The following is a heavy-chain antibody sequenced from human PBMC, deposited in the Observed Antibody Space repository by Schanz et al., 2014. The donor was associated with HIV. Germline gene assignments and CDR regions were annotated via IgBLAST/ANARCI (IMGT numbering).Heavy chain of an antibody. CDR2: IWNDGSNR. V-gene: IGHV3-33*08. J-gene: IGHJ4*02. CDR3: ARGGIWEWDQPDFDY. D-gene: IGHD2-15*01. Sequence: QVQLVESGGGVVQPGRSLRLSCAASGFTFSTCGMHWVRQAPGKGLECGAFIWNDGSNRYYADSVRGRFSISRDTSKEPLSLQMNSLRAEDTAVYYCARGGIWEWDQPDFDYWGQGTLVTVSS. CDR1: GFTFSTCG.